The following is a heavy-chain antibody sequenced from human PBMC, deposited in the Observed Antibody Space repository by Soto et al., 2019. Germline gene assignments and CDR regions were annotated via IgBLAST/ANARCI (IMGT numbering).Heavy chain of an antibody. V-gene: IGHV3-23*04. CDR2: ISGSGGST. Sequence: EVQLVESGGGLVKPGGSLRLSCAASGFTFSSYSMNWVRQAPGKGLEWVSVISGSGGSTYYADSVKGRFTLSRDNSKNTVYLQMNSLRAEDTAVYYCAKDSPVGVPLLRDLHDWGQGTLVTVSS. CDR1: GFTFSSYS. D-gene: IGHD2-15*01. J-gene: IGHJ1*01. CDR3: AKDSPVGVPLLRDLHD.